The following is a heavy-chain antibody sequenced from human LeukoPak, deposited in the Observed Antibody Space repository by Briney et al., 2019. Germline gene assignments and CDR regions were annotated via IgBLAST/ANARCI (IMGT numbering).Heavy chain of an antibody. CDR1: GFTFLTYA. J-gene: IGHJ4*02. CDR3: AILPGYSSGWYEVNY. V-gene: IGHV3-23*01. Sequence: GGSLRLSCAASGFTFLTYAMSWVRQAPGKGLQWVSVIRDSGASTYYADSVKGRFTISRDNSKNTLYLQMNSPRAEDTAVYYCAILPGYSSGWYEVNYWGQGTLVTVSS. CDR2: IRDSGAST. D-gene: IGHD6-13*01.